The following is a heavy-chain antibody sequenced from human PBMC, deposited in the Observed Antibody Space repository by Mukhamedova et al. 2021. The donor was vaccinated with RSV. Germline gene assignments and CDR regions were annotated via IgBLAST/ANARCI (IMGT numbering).Heavy chain of an antibody. J-gene: IGHJ5*02. CDR2: INHSGTT. D-gene: IGHD2-2*01. CDR3: ARRAGVTSCYHTCNYFDP. V-gene: IGHV4-38-2*01. Sequence: TSSGYFWVWIRQPPGKGLEWIGSINHSGTTYYNPSLKSRVTISVDTSKNQFSLELNSVTAADTAVYYCARRAGVTSCYHTCNYFDPWGQGTLVTVSS. CDR1: TSSGYF.